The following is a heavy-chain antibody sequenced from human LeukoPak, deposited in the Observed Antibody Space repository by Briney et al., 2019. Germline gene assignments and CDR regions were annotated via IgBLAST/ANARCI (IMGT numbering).Heavy chain of an antibody. CDR1: GFTLSTYH. CDR3: ARSYVLHMLDL. J-gene: IGHJ5*02. D-gene: IGHD3-10*02. Sequence: GGSLRLSRTTSGFTLSTYHMHWVRQSPGRGLEWVAFIVRDGSDKIYGDTVKGRFTIYRDNSKNTFYLEMNSLRPEDTAVYYCARSYVLHMLDLWGQGTLVTVSS. CDR2: IVRDGSDK. V-gene: IGHV3-30*02.